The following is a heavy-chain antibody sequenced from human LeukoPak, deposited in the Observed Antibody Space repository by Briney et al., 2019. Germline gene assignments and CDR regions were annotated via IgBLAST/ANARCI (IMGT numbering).Heavy chain of an antibody. V-gene: IGHV3-21*01. CDR2: ISSSSSYI. CDR3: ARDWANYCSSTSCYPFDY. Sequence: PGGSLRLSCAASGFTFSSYSMNWVRQAPGKGLEWVSSISSSSSYIYYADSVKGRFTISRDNAKNSLYLQMNSPRAEDTAVYYCARDWANYCSSTSCYPFDYWGQGTLVTVSS. CDR1: GFTFSSYS. J-gene: IGHJ4*02. D-gene: IGHD2-2*01.